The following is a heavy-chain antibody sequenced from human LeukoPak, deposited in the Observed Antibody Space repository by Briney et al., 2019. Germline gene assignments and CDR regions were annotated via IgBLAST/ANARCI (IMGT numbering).Heavy chain of an antibody. CDR3: ARVAKERVGGVYYFDY. V-gene: IGHV3-13*01. CDR1: GFTFSDYD. D-gene: IGHD1-1*01. Sequence: GGSLRLSCAASGFTFSDYDMHWVRQATGKGLEWVSAIGTAGDTYYTGSVKGRFTISRENAKNSLYLQMNSLRAGDAAAYYCARVAKERVGGVYYFDYWGQGTLVTVSS. CDR2: IGTAGDT. J-gene: IGHJ4*02.